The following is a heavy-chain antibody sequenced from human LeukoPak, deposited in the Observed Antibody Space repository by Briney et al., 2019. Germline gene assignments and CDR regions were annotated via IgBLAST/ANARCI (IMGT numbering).Heavy chain of an antibody. CDR3: ATDSSGYSGLFDY. J-gene: IGHJ4*02. Sequence: SETLSLTCAVYGGSFSGYYWSWIRQPPGKGLEWIGEINHSGSTNYNPSLKSRVTISVDTSKNQFSLKLSSVTAADTAVYYCATDSSGYSGLFDYWGQGTLVTVSS. CDR1: GGSFSGYY. V-gene: IGHV4-34*01. D-gene: IGHD3-22*01. CDR2: INHSGST.